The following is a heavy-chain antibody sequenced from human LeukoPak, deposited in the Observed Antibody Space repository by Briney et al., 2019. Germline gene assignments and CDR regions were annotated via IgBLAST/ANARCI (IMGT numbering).Heavy chain of an antibody. D-gene: IGHD2-2*02. Sequence: SETLSLTCTVSGGSISSGSYYWSWIRQPAGKGLEWIGRIYTSGSTNYNPSLKSRVTISVDTSKNQFSLKLSSVAAADTPVYYCARGAGVPAAIGGSWFDPWGQGTLVTVSS. V-gene: IGHV4-61*02. CDR2: IYTSGST. CDR1: GGSISSGSYY. J-gene: IGHJ5*02. CDR3: ARGAGVPAAIGGSWFDP.